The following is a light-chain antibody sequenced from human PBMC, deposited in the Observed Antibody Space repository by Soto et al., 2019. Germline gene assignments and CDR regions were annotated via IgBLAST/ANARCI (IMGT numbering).Light chain of an antibody. CDR2: GAS. Sequence: EVVLTQSAGTLSLSTGERATLSCRASPCVSSSYLAWYQQKPGQAPRLLIYGASTRATGIPARFSGSGSGTGFTLTISSLQSEDFAVYYCPQDNNWPSWPFGQGTK. V-gene: IGKV3-15*01. CDR3: PQDNNWPSWP. CDR1: PCVSSSY. J-gene: IGKJ1*01.